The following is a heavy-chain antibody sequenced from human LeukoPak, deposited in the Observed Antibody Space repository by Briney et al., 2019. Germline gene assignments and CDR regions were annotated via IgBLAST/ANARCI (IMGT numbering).Heavy chain of an antibody. Sequence: EASVKVSCKASGGTFSSYAISWVRQAPGQGLEWMGWINPNSGDTFYAQKFQGRVTMTRDTSISTAYMELSRLRSDDTAVFYCARDQGGDAFDIWGQGTMVTVSS. CDR3: ARDQGGDAFDI. V-gene: IGHV1-2*02. CDR2: INPNSGDT. D-gene: IGHD1-26*01. J-gene: IGHJ3*02. CDR1: GGTFSSYA.